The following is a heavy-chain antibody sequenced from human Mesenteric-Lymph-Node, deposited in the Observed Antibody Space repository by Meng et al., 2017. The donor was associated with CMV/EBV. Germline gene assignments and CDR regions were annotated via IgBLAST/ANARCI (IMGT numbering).Heavy chain of an antibody. J-gene: IGHJ4*02. CDR2: IYHSGNS. V-gene: IGHV4-4*02. CDR1: GGSISSNYW. CDR3: ARGRGSFPLLDF. Sequence: SETLSLTCAVSGGSISSNYWWTWVRQTPGKGLEWIGEIYHSGNSNYKPSLESRATISVDKSKNLFSLNLTSVTAADTAIYFCARGRGSFPLLDFWGQGILVTVSS. D-gene: IGHD1-26*01.